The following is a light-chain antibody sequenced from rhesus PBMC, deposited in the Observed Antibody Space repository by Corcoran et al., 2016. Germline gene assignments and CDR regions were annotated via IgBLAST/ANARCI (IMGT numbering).Light chain of an antibody. CDR1: QSISSW. V-gene: IGKV1-22*01. CDR3: LQYSSSPYS. Sequence: DIQMTQSPSSLSASVGDTVTITCRASQSISSWLDWYQQKPGKAPKLLIYKASSLQSGVPSRFSGSGSGTSFILTISRLQPEDFATYYCLQYSSSPYSFGQGTKVEIK. CDR2: KAS. J-gene: IGKJ2*01.